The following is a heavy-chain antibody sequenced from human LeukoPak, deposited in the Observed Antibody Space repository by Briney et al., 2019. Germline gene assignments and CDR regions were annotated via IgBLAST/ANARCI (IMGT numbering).Heavy chain of an antibody. Sequence: SETLSLTCTVSGASISGSGYYWSWIRQPPGKGLEWIGEINHSGSTNYNPSLKSRVTISVDTSKNQFSLKLSSVTAADTAVYYCARLAKTMIVVVIRRYWYFDLWGRGTLVTVSS. V-gene: IGHV4-34*01. D-gene: IGHD3-22*01. CDR1: GASISGSGYY. CDR2: INHSGST. CDR3: ARLAKTMIVVVIRRYWYFDL. J-gene: IGHJ2*01.